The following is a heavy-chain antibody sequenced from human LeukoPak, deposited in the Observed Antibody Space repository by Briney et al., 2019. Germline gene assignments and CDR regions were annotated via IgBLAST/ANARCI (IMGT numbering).Heavy chain of an antibody. CDR1: GFTFSSYA. CDR2: ISYDGSNK. D-gene: IGHD1-26*01. J-gene: IGHJ3*02. V-gene: IGHV3-30-3*01. Sequence: GGSLRLSCAASGFTFSSYAMHWVRQAPGKGLEWVAVISYDGSNKYYADSVKGRFTISRDNSKNTLYLQMNSLRAEDTAVYYCARAMGATTHDAFDIWGQGTMVTVSS. CDR3: ARAMGATTHDAFDI.